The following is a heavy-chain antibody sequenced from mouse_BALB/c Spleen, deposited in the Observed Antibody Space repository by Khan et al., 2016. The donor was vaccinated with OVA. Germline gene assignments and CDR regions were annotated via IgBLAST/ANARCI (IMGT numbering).Heavy chain of an antibody. CDR3: ARIYGSDCDY. J-gene: IGHJ2*01. CDR1: GYSFTGYF. CDR2: INPHIGET. D-gene: IGHD1-1*01. V-gene: IGHV1-20*02. Sequence: EVELVESGPELVKPGASVKISCKASGYSFTGYFMNWVMQSHGKSLEWIGRINPHIGETFYNPKFKGKATLTVDESSSTVHMELRSLASEDSAVYYCARIYGSDCDYWGQGTTLTVSS.